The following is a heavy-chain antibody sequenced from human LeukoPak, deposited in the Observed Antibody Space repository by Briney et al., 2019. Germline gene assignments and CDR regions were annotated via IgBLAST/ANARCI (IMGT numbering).Heavy chain of an antibody. Sequence: GGSLRLSCAASGFFSPHSLNWVRQAPGKGLEWLSSIRTGGYIHYAESTKGRFIISRDNARDSPYLQMNSLSAEDTAIYYCAGALCSGGSCYSFNYWGQGTLVTVSS. CDR3: AGALCSGGSCYSFNY. CDR2: IRTGGYI. V-gene: IGHV3-21*01. CDR1: GFFSPHS. J-gene: IGHJ4*02. D-gene: IGHD2-15*01.